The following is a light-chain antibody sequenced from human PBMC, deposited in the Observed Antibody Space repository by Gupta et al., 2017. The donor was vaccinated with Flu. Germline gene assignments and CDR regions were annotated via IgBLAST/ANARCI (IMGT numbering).Light chain of an antibody. CDR2: DVS. CDR3: CSYAGRYTWV. J-gene: IGLJ2*01. CDR1: SSDVGLYEY. Sequence: QSVLTQPRSVSGSPGKSVLISCNRSSSDVGLYEYVSWYQHHPGKAPSLIIYDVSRRPAGVPDRFSASKSGNTASLTISGLQAEDEADYHCCSYAGRYTWVFGGGTKVTVL. V-gene: IGLV2-11*01.